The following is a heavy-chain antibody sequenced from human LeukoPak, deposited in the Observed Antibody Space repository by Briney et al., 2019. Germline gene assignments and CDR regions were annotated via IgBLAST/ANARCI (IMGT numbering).Heavy chain of an antibody. J-gene: IGHJ4*02. D-gene: IGHD6-19*01. CDR1: GYSFASYW. V-gene: IGHV5-51*01. CDR3: ARFSGSGWSIYYFDY. CDR2: IYPGDSET. Sequence: GESLKISCKGSGYSFASYWIGWVRQMPGKGLEWMGIIYPGDSETRYSPSFQGQVTISADKSNSTAYLQWSSLKASDTAMYYCARFSGSGWSIYYFDYWGQGTLVTVSS.